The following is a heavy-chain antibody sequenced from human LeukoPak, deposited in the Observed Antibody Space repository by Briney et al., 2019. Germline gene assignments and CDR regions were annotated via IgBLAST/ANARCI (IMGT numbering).Heavy chain of an antibody. V-gene: IGHV3-30*04. Sequence: GGSLRLSCAASGFTFSSYAMHWVRQAPGKGLEWVAVISYDGSNKYYADSVKGRFTISRDNSKNTLFLQMNSLRVEDTAVYYCAGGDKQLVFKRNKGGFDPWGQGTLVTVSS. CDR1: GFTFSSYA. D-gene: IGHD6-13*01. CDR3: AGGDKQLVFKRNKGGFDP. CDR2: ISYDGSNK. J-gene: IGHJ5*02.